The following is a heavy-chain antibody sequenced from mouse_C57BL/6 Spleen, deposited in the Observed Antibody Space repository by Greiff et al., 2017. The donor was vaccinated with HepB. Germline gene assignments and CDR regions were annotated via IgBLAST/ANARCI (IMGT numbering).Heavy chain of an antibody. J-gene: IGHJ3*01. CDR3: ARYDYDFSFAY. CDR2: INPGSGGT. CDR1: GYAFTNYL. D-gene: IGHD2-4*01. V-gene: IGHV1-54*01. Sequence: QVQLQQSGAELVRPGPSVKVSCKASGYAFTNYLIEWVKQRPGQGLEWIGVINPGSGGTNYNEKFKGKATLTADKSSSTAYMQLSSLTSEDSAVYFCARYDYDFSFAYWGQGTLVTVSA.